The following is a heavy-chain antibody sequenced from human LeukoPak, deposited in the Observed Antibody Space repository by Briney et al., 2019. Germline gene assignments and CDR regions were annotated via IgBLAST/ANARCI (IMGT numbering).Heavy chain of an antibody. J-gene: IGHJ4*02. CDR3: ARLADYDSSPLDY. CDR2: IYHSGST. V-gene: IGHV4-4*02. Sequence: SGTLSLTCAVSGGSISSSNWWSWVRQPPGKGLEWIGEIYHSGSTNYNPSLKSRVTIFVDTSKNQFSLKVNSVTAADTAVYYCARLADYDSSPLDYWGQGNLVTVSS. D-gene: IGHD3-22*01. CDR1: GGSISSSNW.